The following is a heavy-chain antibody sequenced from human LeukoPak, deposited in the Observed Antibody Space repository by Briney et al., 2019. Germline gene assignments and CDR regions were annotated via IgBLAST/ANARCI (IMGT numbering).Heavy chain of an antibody. CDR3: ARDWNPYYFDY. CDR2: IWYDGGNK. D-gene: IGHD1-1*01. V-gene: IGHV3-33*01. Sequence: GGSLRLSCAASGFAFRHYGMHWVRQAPGKGLEWVAVIWYDGGNKYYAGSVQGRFTISRDNSKNTLYLQMNSLTVDDTAVYYCARDWNPYYFDYWGQGTLVTVSS. J-gene: IGHJ4*02. CDR1: GFAFRHYG.